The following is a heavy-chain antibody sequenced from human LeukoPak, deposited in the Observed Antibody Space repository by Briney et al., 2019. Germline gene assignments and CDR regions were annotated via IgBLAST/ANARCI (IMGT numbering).Heavy chain of an antibody. V-gene: IGHV3-7*01. Sequence: GGSLRLSCAASGFTFSSYWMSWVRQAPGKGLEWVANIKQDGSEKYYVDSVKGRFTISRDNAKNSLYLQMNSLRAEDTAVYYCARDPCCWYSSSWYNDYYYYGMDVWGQGTTITVSS. J-gene: IGHJ6*02. CDR2: IKQDGSEK. CDR3: ARDPCCWYSSSWYNDYYYYGMDV. D-gene: IGHD6-13*01. CDR1: GFTFSSYW.